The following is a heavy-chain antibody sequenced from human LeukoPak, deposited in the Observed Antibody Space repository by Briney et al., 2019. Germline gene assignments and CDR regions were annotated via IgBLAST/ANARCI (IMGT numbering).Heavy chain of an antibody. Sequence: PGGSLRLSCAASGFTFSSYAMSWVRQAPGKGLEWVSAISGSGGSTYYADSVKGRFTISRDNSKNSLFLQMNSLRDDNTAVYYCARDQQSPLPHYFDYWGQGTLVTVSS. CDR1: GFTFSSYA. CDR2: ISGSGGST. D-gene: IGHD6-13*01. J-gene: IGHJ4*02. V-gene: IGHV3-23*01. CDR3: ARDQQSPLPHYFDY.